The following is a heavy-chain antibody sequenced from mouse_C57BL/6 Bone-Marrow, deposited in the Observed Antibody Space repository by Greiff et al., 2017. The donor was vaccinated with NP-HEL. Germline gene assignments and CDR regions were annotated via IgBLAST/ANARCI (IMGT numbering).Heavy chain of an antibody. CDR2: IDPSDSYT. CDR3: GRGFNMVKWVAY. D-gene: IGHD2-2*01. J-gene: IGHJ3*01. CDR1: GYTFTSYW. Sequence: QVQLQQPGAELVRPGTSVKLSCKASGYTFTSYWMHWVKQRPGQGLEWIGVIDPSDSYTNYNQKFKGKATLTVDTSSSTAYMQLSSLTSEDSAVYYCGRGFNMVKWVAYRGQGNLVTVSA. V-gene: IGHV1-59*01.